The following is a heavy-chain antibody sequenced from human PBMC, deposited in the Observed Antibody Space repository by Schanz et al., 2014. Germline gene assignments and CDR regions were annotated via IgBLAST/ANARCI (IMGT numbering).Heavy chain of an antibody. CDR2: ISGSGGST. CDR1: GFTVSSNY. CDR3: AYYDVLTGFDY. D-gene: IGHD3-9*01. J-gene: IGHJ4*02. V-gene: IGHV3-23*04. Sequence: EVQLVESGGGLVQPGGSLRLSCAASGFTVSSNYMSWVRQAPGKGLEWVSAISGSGGSTYYADSVKGRFTISRDNSKNTLYLQINNLRAEDTAVYYCAYYDVLTGFDYWGQGTQVTVSS.